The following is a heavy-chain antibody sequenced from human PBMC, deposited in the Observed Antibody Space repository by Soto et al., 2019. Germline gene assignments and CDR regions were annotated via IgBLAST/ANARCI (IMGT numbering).Heavy chain of an antibody. CDR3: AREIRSSFYFDY. D-gene: IGHD6-13*01. V-gene: IGHV4-30-2*01. J-gene: IGHJ4*02. CDR1: GGSISSGGYS. CDR2: IYHSGST. Sequence: PSETLSLTCAVSGGSISSGGYSWSWIRQPPGKGLEWIGYIYHSGSTYYNPSLKSRVTISVDRSKNQFSLKLSSVTAAGTAVYYCAREIRSSFYFDYWGQGTLVTSPQ.